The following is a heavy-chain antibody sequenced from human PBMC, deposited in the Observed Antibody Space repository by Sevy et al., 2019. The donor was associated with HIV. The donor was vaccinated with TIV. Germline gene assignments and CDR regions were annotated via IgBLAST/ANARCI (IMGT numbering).Heavy chain of an antibody. CDR2: IHHRGDS. D-gene: IGHD3-22*01. J-gene: IGHJ3*02. CDR1: GDSIRSSVHF. V-gene: IGHV4-39*01. Sequence: SETLSLTCTVSGDSIRSSVHFWAWIRQPPGKGLQWLGSIHHRGDSYYNPSLRSRVTISVYTSKNQVSLNLNSMTAADTAVYFCARHSLHYFDNTGYGEAFDIWGQGSLVTVSS. CDR3: ARHSLHYFDNTGYGEAFDI.